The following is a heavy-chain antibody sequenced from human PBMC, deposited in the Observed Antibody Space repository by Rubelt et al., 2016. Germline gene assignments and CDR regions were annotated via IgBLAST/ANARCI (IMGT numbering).Heavy chain of an antibody. CDR2: IYYSGGT. CDR1: GGSISSYY. D-gene: IGHD5-24*01. CDR3: ASSRDGYNKDFDY. J-gene: IGHJ4*02. Sequence: RGKPSETLSLTCTVSGGSISSYYWSWIRQPPGKGLEWIGYIYYSGGTNYNPSLKSRVTISVDTSKNQFSLKLSSVTAADTAVYYCASSRDGYNKDFDYWGQGTLVTVSS. V-gene: IGHV4-59*01.